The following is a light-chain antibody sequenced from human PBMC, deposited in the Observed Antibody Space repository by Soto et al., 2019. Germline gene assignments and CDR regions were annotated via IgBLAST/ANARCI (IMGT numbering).Light chain of an antibody. CDR1: QSVSDN. CDR3: QQYNDWPLT. J-gene: IGKJ1*01. V-gene: IGKV3-15*01. CDR2: GAF. Sequence: EILMTQSPVTLSVSPGERVTLSCRASQSVSDNLAWYQQKPGQAPSLLIYGAFTRATGVPARFSGAGSGTEFTLTISSLQSEDFALYYCQQYNDWPLTFGQGPKVEI.